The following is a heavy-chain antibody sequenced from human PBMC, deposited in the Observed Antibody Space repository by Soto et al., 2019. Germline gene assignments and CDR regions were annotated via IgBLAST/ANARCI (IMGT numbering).Heavy chain of an antibody. CDR2: ISSSGSKI. V-gene: IGHV3-48*03. J-gene: IGHJ4*02. Sequence: EVQLVESGGGLIQPGGSLRLSCAASGFTFSSYEMNWVRQAPGKGLEWVSYISSSGSKIYYADSVKGQFTISRDNAKNSLHLQMNSLRAEDTAVYYCARVGSPYDKSGDYDYWGQGTLVTVSS. CDR1: GFTFSSYE. D-gene: IGHD3-22*01. CDR3: ARVGSPYDKSGDYDY.